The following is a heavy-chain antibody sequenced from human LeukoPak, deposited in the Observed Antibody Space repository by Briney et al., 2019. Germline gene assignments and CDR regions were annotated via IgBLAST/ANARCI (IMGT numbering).Heavy chain of an antibody. CDR3: ARRRGYSYGHHYYYYMDV. CDR2: INHSGST. CDR1: GGSFSGYY. D-gene: IGHD5-18*01. Sequence: SETLSLTCAVYGGSFSGYYWSWIRQPPGKGLEWIGEINHSGSTNYSPSLKSRVTISVDTSKNQFSLKLSSVTAADTAVYYCARRRGYSYGHHYYYYMDVWGKGTTVTVSS. V-gene: IGHV4-34*01. J-gene: IGHJ6*03.